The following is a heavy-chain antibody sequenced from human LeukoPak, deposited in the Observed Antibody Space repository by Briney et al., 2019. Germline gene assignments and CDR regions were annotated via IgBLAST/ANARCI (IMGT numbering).Heavy chain of an antibody. Sequence: GSLRLSCAASGFTFSSYAMSWVRQAPGKGLEWVSAISGSGGGTYYADSVKGRFTISRDNSKNTLYLQMNSLRAEDTAVYYCAKTPMIVVVTAFDYWGQGTLVTVSS. J-gene: IGHJ4*02. CDR1: GFTFSSYA. V-gene: IGHV3-23*01. D-gene: IGHD3-22*01. CDR2: ISGSGGGT. CDR3: AKTPMIVVVTAFDY.